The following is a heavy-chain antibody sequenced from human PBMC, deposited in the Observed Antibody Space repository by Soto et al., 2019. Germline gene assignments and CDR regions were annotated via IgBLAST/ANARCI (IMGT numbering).Heavy chain of an antibody. CDR2: ISGSGGST. J-gene: IGHJ3*02. CDR3: EKEDSLRVYGDYLEAFDI. Sequence: EVQLLESGGGLVQPGGSLRLSCAASGFTFSSYAMSWVRQAPGKGLEWVSAISGSGGSTYYADSVKGRFTISRDNSKNTLYLQTNSLRAEDTAVYYCEKEDSLRVYGDYLEAFDIWGQGTMVTVSS. V-gene: IGHV3-23*01. CDR1: GFTFSSYA. D-gene: IGHD4-17*01.